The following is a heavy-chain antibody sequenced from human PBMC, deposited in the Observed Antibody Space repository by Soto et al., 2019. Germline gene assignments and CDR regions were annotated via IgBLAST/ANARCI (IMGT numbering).Heavy chain of an antibody. D-gene: IGHD3-3*01. V-gene: IGHV1-18*04. Sequence: ASVKVSCKASGYTFTSYGISWVRQAPGQGLEWMGWISAYNGNTNYAQKLQGRVTMTTDTFTSTAYMELRSLRSDDTAVYYCARDLPLPPVTNYDFQPWGQGTLVTVSS. CDR2: ISAYNGNT. CDR1: GYTFTSYG. CDR3: ARDLPLPPVTNYDFQP. J-gene: IGHJ1*01.